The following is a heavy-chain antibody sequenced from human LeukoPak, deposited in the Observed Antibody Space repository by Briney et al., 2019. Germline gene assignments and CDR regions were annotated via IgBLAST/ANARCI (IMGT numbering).Heavy chain of an antibody. CDR1: GYTFINYY. Sequence: ASVKVSCKASGYTFINYYMHWVRQAPGQGPEWMGIINPSGGSTSYAQKFQGRVTMTRDTSTSTVYMELSSLRSEDTAVYYCARPRSGPTTGRDLDYWGQGTLVTVSS. J-gene: IGHJ4*02. V-gene: IGHV1-46*01. CDR3: ARPRSGPTTGRDLDY. CDR2: INPSGGST. D-gene: IGHD1-26*01.